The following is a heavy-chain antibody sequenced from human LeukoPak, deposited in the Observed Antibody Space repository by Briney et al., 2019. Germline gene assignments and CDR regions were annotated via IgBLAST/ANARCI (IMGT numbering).Heavy chain of an antibody. Sequence: GGSLRLSCAASGFTFSSYEMNWVRQAPGKGLEWVANIKQDGSEKYYVDSVKGRFTISRDNAKNSLYLQMNSLRAEDTAVYYCARTSRGFWFDPWGQGTLVTVSS. V-gene: IGHV3-7*01. CDR2: IKQDGSEK. CDR1: GFTFSSYE. CDR3: ARTSRGFWFDP. J-gene: IGHJ5*02. D-gene: IGHD5-24*01.